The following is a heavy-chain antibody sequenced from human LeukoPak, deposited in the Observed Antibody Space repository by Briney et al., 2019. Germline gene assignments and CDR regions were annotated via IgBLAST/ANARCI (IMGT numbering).Heavy chain of an antibody. CDR1: GGTFSSYA. CDR3: ARPCSGGNCYPWELRGGVDNWFDP. V-gene: IGHV1-69*13. J-gene: IGHJ5*02. CDR2: IIPIFGTA. Sequence: ASVKVSCKASGGTFSSYAISWVRQAPGQGLEWMGGIIPIFGTANYAQKFQGRVTITADESTSTAYMELSSLRSEDTAVYYCARPCSGGNCYPWELRGGVDNWFDPWGQGTLVTVSS. D-gene: IGHD2-15*01.